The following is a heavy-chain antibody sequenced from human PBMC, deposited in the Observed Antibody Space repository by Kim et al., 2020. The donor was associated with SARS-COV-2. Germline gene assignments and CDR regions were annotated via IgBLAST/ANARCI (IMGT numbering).Heavy chain of an antibody. V-gene: IGHV1-24*01. CDR1: GYTLTELS. Sequence: ASVKVSCKVSGYTLTELSMHWVRQAPGQGLELMGGFDPEDGETIYAQKFQGRVTMTEDTSTDTAHMELSSLRSEDTAAYYCATSPVLPSFDLVAYWGQGT. CDR3: ATSPVLPSFDLVAY. J-gene: IGHJ4*02. D-gene: IGHD3-9*01. CDR2: FDPEDGET.